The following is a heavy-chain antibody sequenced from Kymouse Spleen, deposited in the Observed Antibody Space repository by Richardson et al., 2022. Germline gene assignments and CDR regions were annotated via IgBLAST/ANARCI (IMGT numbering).Heavy chain of an antibody. CDR3: ASLEYSSHYGMDV. CDR1: GGSISSYY. CDR2: IYYSGST. V-gene: IGHV4-59*01. D-gene: IGHD6-6*01. Sequence: QVQLQESGPGLVKPSETLSLTCTVSGGSISSYYWSWIRQPPGKGLEWIGYIYYSGSTNYNPSLKSRVTISVDTSKNQFSLKLSSVTAADTAVYYCASLEYSSHYGMDVWGQGTTVTVSS. J-gene: IGHJ6*02.